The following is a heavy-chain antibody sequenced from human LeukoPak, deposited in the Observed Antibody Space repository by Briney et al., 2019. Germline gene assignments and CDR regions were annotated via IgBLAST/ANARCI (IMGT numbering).Heavy chain of an antibody. J-gene: IGHJ4*02. D-gene: IGHD3-22*01. CDR1: GYTFTSYD. CDR3: AIAPLGYYDSSGYSYGY. Sequence: GASVKVSCKASGYTFTSYDINWVRQATGQGLEWMGWMNPNSGNTGYAQKFQGRVTMTRNTSISTAYMELSSLRSEDTAVHYCAIAPLGYYDSSGYSYGYWGQGTLVTVSS. V-gene: IGHV1-8*01. CDR2: MNPNSGNT.